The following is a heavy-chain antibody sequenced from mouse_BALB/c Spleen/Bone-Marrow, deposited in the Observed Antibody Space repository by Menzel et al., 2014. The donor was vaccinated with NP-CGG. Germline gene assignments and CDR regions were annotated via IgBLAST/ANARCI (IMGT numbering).Heavy chain of an antibody. D-gene: IGHD1-1*01. CDR1: GYTFSSYW. CDR3: AREDYYGSSYGDY. Sequence: QVQLQQSGAELMKPGASVKISCKATGYTFSSYWIEWVKQRPGHGLEWNGEILPGSGSTNYNEKFKGKATFTADTSSNTAYMQLSSLASEDSAVYYCAREDYYGSSYGDYWGQGTTLTVSS. CDR2: ILPGSGST. V-gene: IGHV1-9*01. J-gene: IGHJ2*01.